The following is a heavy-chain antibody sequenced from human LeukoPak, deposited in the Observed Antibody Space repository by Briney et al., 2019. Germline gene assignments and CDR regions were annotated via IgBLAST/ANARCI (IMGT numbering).Heavy chain of an antibody. D-gene: IGHD6-13*01. CDR2: IIPILGIA. V-gene: IGHV1-69*04. J-gene: IGHJ4*02. Sequence: SVKLSCTASGGTFSSYAISWVRQAPGQGLEWMGRIIPILGIANYAKKFQGRVTITADQSTSTAYMELSSLRSEDTAVYYCAREIYTGIAAAGTFFDYWGQGTLVTVSS. CDR3: AREIYTGIAAAGTFFDY. CDR1: GGTFSSYA.